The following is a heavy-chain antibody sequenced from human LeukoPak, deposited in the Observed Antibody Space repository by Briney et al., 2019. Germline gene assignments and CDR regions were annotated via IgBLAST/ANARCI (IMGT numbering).Heavy chain of an antibody. CDR1: GFSISDNF. J-gene: IGHJ4*02. D-gene: IGHD2-21*02. Sequence: GGSLRLSCAVSGFSISDNFMGWVRQTPGKGLEWVSLIFSGGETYSADSVKGRFAISKDNSRNTLHLQMNSLRAEDTAVYYCAKTITLLVVTAVDSWGQGTLVTVSS. CDR3: AKTITLLVVTAVDS. V-gene: IGHV3-66*01. CDR2: IFSGGET.